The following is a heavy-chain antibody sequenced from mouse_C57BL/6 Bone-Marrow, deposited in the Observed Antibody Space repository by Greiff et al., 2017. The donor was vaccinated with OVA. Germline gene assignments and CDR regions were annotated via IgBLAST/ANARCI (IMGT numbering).Heavy chain of an antibody. D-gene: IGHD3-2*02. CDR3: ANHASSDPFDY. CDR1: GFTFSDYY. J-gene: IGHJ2*01. Sequence: DVKLVESGGGLVQPGGSLKLSCAASGFTFSDYYMYWVRQTPEKRLEWVAYISNGGGSTYYPDTVKGRFTISRYNAKNTLYLQLSRLKSEVTAMYYCANHASSDPFDYWGQGTTLTVSS. V-gene: IGHV5-12*01. CDR2: ISNGGGST.